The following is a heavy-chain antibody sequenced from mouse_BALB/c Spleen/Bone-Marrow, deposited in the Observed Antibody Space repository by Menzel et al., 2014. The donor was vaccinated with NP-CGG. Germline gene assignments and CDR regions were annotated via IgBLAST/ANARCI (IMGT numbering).Heavy chain of an antibody. CDR2: INPSNGRT. V-gene: IGHV1S81*02. Sequence: QVQLQQSGAELVKPGASVRLSCKASGYSFTTYWIHWVKQRPGQGLEWIGEINPSNGRTNYNEKFKSKATLTVDKSSSTAYMQLSSLTSEDSAAYYCARYDGPAWFAYWGQGTLVTVSA. J-gene: IGHJ3*01. CDR1: GYSFTTYW. D-gene: IGHD2-3*01. CDR3: ARYDGPAWFAY.